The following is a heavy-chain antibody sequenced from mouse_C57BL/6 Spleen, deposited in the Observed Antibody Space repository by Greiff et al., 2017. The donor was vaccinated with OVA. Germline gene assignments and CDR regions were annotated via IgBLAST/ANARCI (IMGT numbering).Heavy chain of an antibody. J-gene: IGHJ4*01. V-gene: IGHV3-6*01. CDR1: GYSITSGYY. D-gene: IGHD2-4*01. CDR3: ARDDYDVGAMDY. CDR2: ISYDGSN. Sequence: EVKLVESGPGLVKPSQSLSLTCSVTGYSITSGYYWNWIRQFPGNKLEWMGYISYDGSNNYNPSLKNRISITRDTSKNQFFLKLNSVTTEDTATYYCARDDYDVGAMDYWGQGTSVTVSS.